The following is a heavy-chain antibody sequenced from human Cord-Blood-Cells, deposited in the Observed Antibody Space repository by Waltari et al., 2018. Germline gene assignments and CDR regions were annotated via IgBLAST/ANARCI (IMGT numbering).Heavy chain of an antibody. D-gene: IGHD6-13*01. CDR3: ARRGGIAAAVDY. CDR1: GGSVSSGSYY. CDR2: IYCSGST. Sequence: QVHLQESGPGLVKPSENLSLTCTVSGGSVSSGSYYWSWIRQPPGKGLEWIGDIYCSGSTTHTPSLKSRLTISVDTSKTQFVLMLSSVTAAYTAVYYCARRGGIAAAVDYWGQGTLVTVSS. J-gene: IGHJ4*02. V-gene: IGHV4-61*01.